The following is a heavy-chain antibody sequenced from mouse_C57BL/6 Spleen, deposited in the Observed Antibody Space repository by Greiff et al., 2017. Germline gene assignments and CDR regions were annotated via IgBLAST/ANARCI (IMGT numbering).Heavy chain of an antibody. V-gene: IGHV1-59*01. Sequence: VQLQQPGAELVRPGTSVKLSCKASGYTFTSYWMHWVKQRPGQGLEWIGVIDPSDSYTNYNQKFKGKATLTVDTSSSTAYMQLSSLTSEDSAVYYCARDHYGSSRFDYWGQGTTLTVSS. CDR3: ARDHYGSSRFDY. J-gene: IGHJ2*01. CDR2: IDPSDSYT. CDR1: GYTFTSYW. D-gene: IGHD1-1*01.